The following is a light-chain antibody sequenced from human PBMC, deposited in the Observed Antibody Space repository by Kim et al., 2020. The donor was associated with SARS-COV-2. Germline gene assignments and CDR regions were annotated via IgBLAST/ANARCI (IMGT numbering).Light chain of an antibody. J-gene: IGKJ1*01. V-gene: IGKV3-15*01. CDR1: QGVSSN. CDR2: GAS. Sequence: ESPGERAHPSCRASQGVSSNLAWYQQKPGQAPRLLIYGASTRATGIPARFSGSGSGTEFTLTISSLQSEDFAVYYCQQYNNWPGTFGQGTKVDIK. CDR3: QQYNNWPGT.